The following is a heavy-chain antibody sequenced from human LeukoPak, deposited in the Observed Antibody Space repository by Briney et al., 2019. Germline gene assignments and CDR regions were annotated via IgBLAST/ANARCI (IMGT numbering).Heavy chain of an antibody. V-gene: IGHV3-48*02. CDR3: ARDLYNGDAFDI. CDR1: GFTFNSYN. Sequence: GGSLRLSCAASGFTFNSYNMNWVRQAPGKGLEWASYISGSSGTIYNADSLKGRFTISRDNAKNSLYLQMNSLRDEDTAVYYCARDLYNGDAFDIWGQGTMVTVSS. CDR2: ISGSSGTI. J-gene: IGHJ3*02. D-gene: IGHD1-14*01.